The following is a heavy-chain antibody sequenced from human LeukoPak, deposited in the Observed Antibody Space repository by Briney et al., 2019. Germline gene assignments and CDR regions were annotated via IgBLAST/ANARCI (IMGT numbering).Heavy chain of an antibody. Sequence: SETLSLTCTVSGGSISSGDYYWSWIRQPPGKGLEWIGYIYYSGSTNYNPSLKSRVTISVDTSKNQFSLKLSSVTAADTAVYYCARLSGAAAGQFDPWGQGTLVTVSS. CDR3: ARLSGAAAGQFDP. CDR2: IYYSGST. CDR1: GGSISSGDYY. V-gene: IGHV4-61*08. D-gene: IGHD6-13*01. J-gene: IGHJ5*02.